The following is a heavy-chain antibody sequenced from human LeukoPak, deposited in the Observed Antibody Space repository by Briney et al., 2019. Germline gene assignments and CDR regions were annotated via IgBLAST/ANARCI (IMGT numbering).Heavy chain of an antibody. CDR1: GFTFSSYG. V-gene: IGHV3-30*18. CDR2: ISYDGSNT. CDR3: AKPYYYGSRSYVDY. D-gene: IGHD3-10*01. J-gene: IGHJ4*02. Sequence: GGSLRLSCAASGFTFSSYGMHWVGQAPGKGLKWVAVISYDGSNTYYADSVKGRFTISRDNSKNMLYLQMNSLRAEDTAVYYCAKPYYYGSRSYVDYWGQGTLVTVSS.